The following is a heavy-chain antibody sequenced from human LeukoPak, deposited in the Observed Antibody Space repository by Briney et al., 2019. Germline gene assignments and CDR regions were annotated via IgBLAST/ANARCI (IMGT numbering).Heavy chain of an antibody. Sequence: GASVKVSCKASGYTFTGYSMHWVRQAPGQGLEWMGWINPNSGGTNFAQRFQGRVTMTRDTSITTAYMELSRLRSDDTAVYYCARVGSAVTNTLPSLVVVFDIWGQGTMVTVSS. J-gene: IGHJ3*02. CDR1: GYTFTGYS. D-gene: IGHD4-17*01. CDR2: INPNSGGT. CDR3: ARVGSAVTNTLPSLVVVFDI. V-gene: IGHV1-2*02.